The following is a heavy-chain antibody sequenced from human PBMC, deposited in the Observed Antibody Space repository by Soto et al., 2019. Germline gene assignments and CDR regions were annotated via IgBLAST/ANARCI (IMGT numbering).Heavy chain of an antibody. CDR3: ARRLYSGSYYRYYYGLDV. CDR2: IYPGDSDT. Sequence: GESLKISCKGSGYSFTSYWIGWVRQMPGKGLEWMGIIYPGDSDTRYSPSFQGQVTISADKSIRTAYLQWSSLKASDTAMYYCARRLYSGSYYRYYYGLDVWGQGTTVTVSS. CDR1: GYSFTSYW. D-gene: IGHD1-26*01. V-gene: IGHV5-51*01. J-gene: IGHJ6*02.